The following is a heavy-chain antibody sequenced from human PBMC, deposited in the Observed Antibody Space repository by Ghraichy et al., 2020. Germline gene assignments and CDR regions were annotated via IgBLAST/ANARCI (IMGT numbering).Heavy chain of an antibody. CDR3: ARVFRYSHFDY. Sequence: LRLSCAVSGDSISSGGYAWSWIRQPPGKGLEWIGFMYHSGSTYYNPSLKSRVSTSVDRSKNQFALKLSSVTAADTAVYYCARVFRYSHFDYWGQEALVTISS. V-gene: IGHV4-30-2*01. J-gene: IGHJ4*02. D-gene: IGHD4-11*01. CDR2: MYHSGST. CDR1: GDSISSGGYA.